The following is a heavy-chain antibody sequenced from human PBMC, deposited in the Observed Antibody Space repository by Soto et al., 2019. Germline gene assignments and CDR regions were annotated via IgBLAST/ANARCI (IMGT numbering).Heavy chain of an antibody. V-gene: IGHV3-23*01. CDR3: AKRELEAN. CDR1: GFTFRSYG. CDR2: ISESGSST. D-gene: IGHD1-7*01. J-gene: IGHJ4*02. Sequence: VQLLESGGGLVQPGGSLRLSCAASGFTFRSYGMSWVRQAPGKGLEWVSGISESGSSTTYADSVKGRFTISRDNSKNTLFLQMNTLRAEDTAIYYCAKRELEANWGQGTLVTVSS.